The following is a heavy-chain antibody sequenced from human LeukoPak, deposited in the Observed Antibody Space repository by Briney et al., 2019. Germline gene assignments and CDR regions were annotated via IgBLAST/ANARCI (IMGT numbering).Heavy chain of an antibody. J-gene: IGHJ4*02. V-gene: IGHV3-48*01. CDR2: ISSSSSTI. D-gene: IGHD4-17*01. CDR1: GFTFSTYS. CDR3: ARDDYGDYFIDY. Sequence: PGGSLRLSCAASGFTFSTYSMNWVRQAPGKGLEWLSYISSSSSTIYYADSVKGRFTVSRDNAKNSLYLQINSLRAEDTAVYYCARDDYGDYFIDYWGQGTLVTVSS.